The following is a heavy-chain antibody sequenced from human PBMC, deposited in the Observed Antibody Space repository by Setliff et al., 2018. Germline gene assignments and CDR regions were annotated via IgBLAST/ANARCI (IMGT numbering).Heavy chain of an antibody. Sequence: ASVKVSCKASGYSFSESIVSWVRQAPGLGLEWMGWISAYNGMSHPAQNFQGRVTLTTNTSTNMGYLEVRGLTSDDTALYYCVRLVRYCSKTDCQRIACEEVWGQGTLVTVSS. J-gene: IGHJ4*02. D-gene: IGHD2-21*02. V-gene: IGHV1-18*01. CDR2: ISAYNGMS. CDR3: VRLVRYCSKTDCQRIACEEV. CDR1: GYSFSESI.